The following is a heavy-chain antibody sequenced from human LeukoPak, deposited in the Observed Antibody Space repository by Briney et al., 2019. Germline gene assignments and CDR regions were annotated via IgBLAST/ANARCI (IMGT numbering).Heavy chain of an antibody. CDR1: GFTFSSYA. J-gene: IGHJ6*03. D-gene: IGHD4-17*01. CDR3: ARGDYGDYWNYYYMDV. V-gene: IGHV3-48*01. CDR2: ISSSVSTI. Sequence: GGSLRLSCAASGFTFSSYAMNWVRQAPGKGLEWVSYISSSVSTIYYADSVKGRFTISRDTAKTSLYLQMNSLRAEDTAVYSCARGDYGDYWNYYYMDVWGKGTTVTVSS.